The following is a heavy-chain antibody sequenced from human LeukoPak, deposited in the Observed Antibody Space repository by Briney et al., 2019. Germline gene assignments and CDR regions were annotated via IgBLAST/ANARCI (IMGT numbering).Heavy chain of an antibody. V-gene: IGHV1-18*01. CDR3: ARDSGSYWNYFDY. D-gene: IGHD1-26*01. CDR1: GYNYATSG. Sequence: ASVKVSCKTSGYNYATSGISWVRQAPGQGLEWVGWISVQNGNIKYAQKFQGRVNLTTDTSTTSAYMELRSLTSDDTAVYYCARDSGSYWNYFDYWGQGTLVTVSS. CDR2: ISVQNGNI. J-gene: IGHJ4*02.